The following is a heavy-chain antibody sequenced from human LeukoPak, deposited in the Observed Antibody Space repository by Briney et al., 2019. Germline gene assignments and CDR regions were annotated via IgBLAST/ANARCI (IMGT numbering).Heavy chain of an antibody. CDR2: IDTDGKTT. CDR3: VRDKDGYNF. Sequence: PGGSLRLSCAASGFTFNTYIMHWVRRAPGKGLVWVSRIDTDGKTTTYAVSVKGRFTISRDNAKNMLYLQMNSLRVEDTAVYYCVRDKDGYNFWGQGTLVSVSS. V-gene: IGHV3-74*01. D-gene: IGHD5-24*01. J-gene: IGHJ4*02. CDR1: GFTFNTYI.